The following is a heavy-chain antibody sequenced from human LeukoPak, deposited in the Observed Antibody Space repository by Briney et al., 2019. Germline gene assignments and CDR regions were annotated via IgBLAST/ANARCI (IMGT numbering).Heavy chain of an antibody. D-gene: IGHD4-17*01. Sequence: ASVKVSCKASGYTFTSYDINWVRQATGQGLEWMGWMNPNSGHTGYAQKFQGRVTMTTDTSTSTAYMELRSLRSDDTAVYYCARADYALNWFDPWGQGTLVTVSS. J-gene: IGHJ5*02. CDR1: GYTFTSYD. CDR3: ARADYALNWFDP. CDR2: MNPNSGHT. V-gene: IGHV1-8*01.